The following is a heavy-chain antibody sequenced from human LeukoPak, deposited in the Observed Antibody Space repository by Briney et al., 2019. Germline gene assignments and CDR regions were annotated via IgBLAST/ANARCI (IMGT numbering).Heavy chain of an antibody. J-gene: IGHJ4*02. CDR3: ARGRDGHNYFDY. CDR2: IYYSGST. D-gene: IGHD5-24*01. V-gene: IGHV4-59*12. Sequence: PSETLSLTCTVSGGSISSYYWSWIRQPPGKGLEWIGYIYYSGSTNYNPSLKSRVTISVDTSKNQFSLKLSSVTAADTAVYYCARGRDGHNYFDYWGQGTLVTVSS. CDR1: GGSISSYY.